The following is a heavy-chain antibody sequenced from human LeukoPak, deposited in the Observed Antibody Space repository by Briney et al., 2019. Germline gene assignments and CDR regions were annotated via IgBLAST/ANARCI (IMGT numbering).Heavy chain of an antibody. CDR3: ASLSSYYFDY. V-gene: IGHV4-38-2*02. Sequence: SETLSLTCTVSGYSISSGYYWGWIRQPPGKGLEWIGSIYHSGSTYYNPSLKSRVTISVDTSKNQFSLKLSSVTAADTAVYYCASLSSYYFDYWGQGMLVTVSS. CDR2: IYHSGST. J-gene: IGHJ4*02. CDR1: GYSISSGYY. D-gene: IGHD6-6*01.